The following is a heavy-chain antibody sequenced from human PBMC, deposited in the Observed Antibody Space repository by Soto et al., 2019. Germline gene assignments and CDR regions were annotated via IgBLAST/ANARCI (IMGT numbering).Heavy chain of an antibody. CDR1: GYTLTELS. CDR3: GKSSMAARPAHNIDY. V-gene: IGHV1-24*01. CDR2: FDPEDGET. J-gene: IGHJ4*02. Sequence: GASVNVSCKVSGYTLTELSMHWVRQAPGKGLEWMGGFDPEDGETIYAQKFQGRVTMTEDTSTDTAYMELSSLRSEDTAVYYCGKSSMAARPAHNIDYWGQGTLVTVSS. D-gene: IGHD6-6*01.